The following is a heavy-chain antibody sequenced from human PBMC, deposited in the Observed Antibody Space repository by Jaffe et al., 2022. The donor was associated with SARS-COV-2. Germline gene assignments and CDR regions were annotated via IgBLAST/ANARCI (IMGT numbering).Heavy chain of an antibody. V-gene: IGHV3-43*01. D-gene: IGHD6-19*01. Sequence: EVQLVESGGVVVRPGGSLRLSCAASGFTFRDYTMHWVRQAPEKGLEWVSYVTWDGYTKYYAASVKGRFTISRDNSKNLLYLEMNSLTSEDTALYYCAKDSRGSSGWYYFDYWGQGALVTVSS. J-gene: IGHJ4*02. CDR1: GFTFRDYT. CDR3: AKDSRGSSGWYYFDY. CDR2: VTWDGYTK.